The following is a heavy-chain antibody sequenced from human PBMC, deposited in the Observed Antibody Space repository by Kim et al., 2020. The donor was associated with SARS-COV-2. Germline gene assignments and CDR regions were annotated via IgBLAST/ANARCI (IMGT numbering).Heavy chain of an antibody. D-gene: IGHD3-22*01. CDR3: ARERRGYYYDSSGYSYFDY. CDR1: GYTFTSYG. CDR2: ISAYNGDT. V-gene: IGHV1-18*01. Sequence: ASVKVSCKASGYTFTSYGISWVRQAPGQGLEWMGWISAYNGDTNYAQKLQGRVTMTTDTSTSTAYMELRSLRSDDTAVYYCARERRGYYYDSSGYSYFDYWGQGTLVTVSS. J-gene: IGHJ4*02.